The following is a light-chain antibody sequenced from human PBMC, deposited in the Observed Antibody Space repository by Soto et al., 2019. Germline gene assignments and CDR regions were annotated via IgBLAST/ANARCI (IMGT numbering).Light chain of an antibody. Sequence: QITQSPSTLSASVGDRVTITCRASHSISTWLAWFQQKPGKAPRLLIYDASSLEDGVPSRFSGGGSGTEFTLTISSLQPDDFATYHCQQYNTYSPATFGQGTKVDIK. CDR3: QQYNTYSPAT. CDR1: HSISTW. CDR2: DAS. J-gene: IGKJ1*01. V-gene: IGKV1-5*01.